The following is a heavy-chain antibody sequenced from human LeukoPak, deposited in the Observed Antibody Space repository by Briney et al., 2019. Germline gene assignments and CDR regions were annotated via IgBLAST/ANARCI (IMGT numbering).Heavy chain of an antibody. V-gene: IGHV3-20*04. CDR2: INWNGGST. CDR3: ARSMGVAAASELDY. J-gene: IGHJ4*02. D-gene: IGHD6-13*01. CDR1: GFTFDDYG. Sequence: GGSLRLSCAASGFTFDDYGMSWVRQAPGKGLEWVSGINWNGGSTGYVDSVKGRFTISRDNAKNSLFLQMYSLRTEDTATYYCARSMGVAAASELDYWGQGTLVTASS.